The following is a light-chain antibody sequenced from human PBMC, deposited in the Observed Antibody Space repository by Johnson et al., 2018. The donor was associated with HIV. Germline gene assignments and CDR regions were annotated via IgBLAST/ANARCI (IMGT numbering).Light chain of an antibody. V-gene: IGLV1-51*02. CDR1: SSNIENNY. CDR2: END. J-gene: IGLJ1*01. Sequence: QSILTQPPSVSAAPGQKVTISCSGSSSNIENNYVSWYQQLPGTAPKLLIYENDKRPSGIPDRFSGSKSGTSATLDITGLQTGDEADYYCGTWDSRLSAWSFGTGTKVSVL. CDR3: GTWDSRLSAWS.